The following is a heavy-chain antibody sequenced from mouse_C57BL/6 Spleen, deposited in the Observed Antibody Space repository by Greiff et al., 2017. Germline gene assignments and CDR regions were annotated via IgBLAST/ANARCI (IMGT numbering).Heavy chain of an antibody. V-gene: IGHV1-55*01. CDR3: ARCSSSTYYFDY. Sequence: QVQLQQSGAELVKPGASVKMSCKASGYTFTSYWITWVKQRPGQGLEWIGDIYPGSGSTNYNEKFKSKATLTVDTSSSTAYMQLSSLTSEDSAVYYCARCSSSTYYFDYWGQGTTLTVSS. CDR1: GYTFTSYW. J-gene: IGHJ2*01. CDR2: IYPGSGST. D-gene: IGHD1-1*01.